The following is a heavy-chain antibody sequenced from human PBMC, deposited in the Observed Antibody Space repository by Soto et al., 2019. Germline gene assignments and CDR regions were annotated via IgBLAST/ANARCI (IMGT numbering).Heavy chain of an antibody. CDR3: ARDSYCGGDCYDEYFQH. CDR2: ISYDGSNK. CDR1: GFIFSSYA. J-gene: IGHJ1*01. D-gene: IGHD2-21*02. Sequence: GGSLRLSCAASGFIFSSYAMHWVRQAPGKGLEWVAVISYDGSNKYYADSVKGRFTISRDNSKNTLYLQMNSLRAEDTAVYYCARDSYCGGDCYDEYFQHWGQGTLVTVSS. V-gene: IGHV3-30-3*01.